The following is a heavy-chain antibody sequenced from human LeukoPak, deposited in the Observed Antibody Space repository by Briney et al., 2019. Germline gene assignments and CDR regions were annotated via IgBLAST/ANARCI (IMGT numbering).Heavy chain of an antibody. Sequence: SQTLSLTCTVSGGSIAGGSDYWSWIRQPAGKGLEWIGRIYTSGSTIYNPSLKSRVTISVDTSKNQFSLKLSSMTAADTAVYFCAREYGSSWTYWYFDLWGRGTLATVSS. V-gene: IGHV4-61*02. CDR2: IYTSGST. J-gene: IGHJ2*01. CDR1: GGSIAGGSDY. CDR3: AREYGSSWTYWYFDL. D-gene: IGHD6-13*01.